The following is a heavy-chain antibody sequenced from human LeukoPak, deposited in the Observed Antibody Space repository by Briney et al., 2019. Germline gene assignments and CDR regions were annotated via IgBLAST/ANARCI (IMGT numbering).Heavy chain of an antibody. CDR1: GFTFSTSW. J-gene: IGHJ4*02. D-gene: IGHD3-22*01. CDR2: INSDGSST. CDR3: ARGPNYYDSSGYSYLLDY. Sequence: GGSLRLSCAASGFTFSTSWMHWVRQAPGKGLVWVSRINSDGSSTSYADSVKGRFTISRDNAKNTLYLQMNSLRAEDTAVYYCARGPNYYDSSGYSYLLDYWGQGTLVTVSS. V-gene: IGHV3-74*01.